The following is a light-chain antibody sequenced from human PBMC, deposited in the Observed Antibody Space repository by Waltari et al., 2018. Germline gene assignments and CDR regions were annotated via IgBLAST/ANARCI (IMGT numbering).Light chain of an antibody. V-gene: IGKV3-20*01. CDR1: QSVSSSY. Sequence: IVLTQSPGTLSLSPGERATLSCRASQSVSSSYLAWYQQKPGQAPRLLIYGASSRATGIPDRFSGSGSGTDFTLTISRLEPEDFAVYYCQQSGGTFGQGTKVEIK. CDR2: GAS. J-gene: IGKJ1*01. CDR3: QQSGGT.